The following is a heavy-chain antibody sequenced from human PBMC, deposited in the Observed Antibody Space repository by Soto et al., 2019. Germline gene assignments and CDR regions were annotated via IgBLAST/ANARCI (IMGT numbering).Heavy chain of an antibody. Sequence: VKVSFQTSTGTISISAISWVRQAPGQGLEWMGGIIPIFGTANYAQKFQGRVTITADESTSTAHMELSSLRSEDTAVYYCAGDKGRDGYNLAGAFDSWGQGTMVTVSS. D-gene: IGHD5-12*01. CDR2: IIPIFGTA. CDR3: AGDKGRDGYNLAGAFDS. CDR1: TGTISISA. V-gene: IGHV1-69*13. J-gene: IGHJ3*02.